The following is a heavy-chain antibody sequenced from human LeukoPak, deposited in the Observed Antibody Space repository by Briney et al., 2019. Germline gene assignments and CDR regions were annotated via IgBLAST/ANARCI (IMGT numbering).Heavy chain of an antibody. D-gene: IGHD2-21*01. CDR1: GFSISTPDMC. Sequence: SGPTQVKLPQTLTLTRTFSGFSISTPDMCVTWIRQPQGQTLEWHARINWDDDKLYNPPLRPRHPIPNDTPKNQVVLRVTYMDPVDTGTYYCARMTRDSSSFDYWGQGALITVSS. V-gene: IGHV2-70*17. CDR2: INWDDDK. CDR3: ARMTRDSSSFDY. J-gene: IGHJ4*02.